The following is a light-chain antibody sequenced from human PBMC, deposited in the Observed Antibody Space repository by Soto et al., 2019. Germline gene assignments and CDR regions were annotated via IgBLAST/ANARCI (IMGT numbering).Light chain of an antibody. CDR3: ATWDNTLRAGV. Sequence: QSVLTQPPSVSAAPGQRVTISCSGNNSNIGNNHVSWYQQIPGTAPKLLIYDTNKRPSGIPDRFSGSKSGPAATLGITGLQTGDEAVYYCATWDNTLRAGVFGGGTKLTV. J-gene: IGLJ3*02. CDR2: DTN. CDR1: NSNIGNNH. V-gene: IGLV1-51*01.